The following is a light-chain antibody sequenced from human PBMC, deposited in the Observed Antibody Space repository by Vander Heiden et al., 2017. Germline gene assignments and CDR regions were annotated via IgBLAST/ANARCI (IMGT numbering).Light chain of an antibody. CDR3: ASWDDSLEGVI. V-gene: IGLV1-44*01. Sequence: QSVLTQPPSASGTPGQRVTISWSGSFPNLESNAVNWYQQFPGTAPKLLIYSNNERPSGVPNRFSGSKSGTSASLAISGLQSDDEADYYCASWDDSLEGVIFGGGTKLTVL. J-gene: IGLJ2*01. CDR1: FPNLESNA. CDR2: SNN.